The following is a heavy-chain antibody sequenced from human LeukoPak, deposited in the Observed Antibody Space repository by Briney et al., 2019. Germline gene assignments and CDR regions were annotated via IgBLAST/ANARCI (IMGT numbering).Heavy chain of an antibody. CDR2: IKSKTDGGTT. V-gene: IGHV3-15*01. J-gene: IGHJ3*02. CDR3: TTLSDSSGYYIGAFDI. CDR1: GFTSSDHY. D-gene: IGHD3-22*01. Sequence: KPGGSLRLSCVASGFTSSDHYMDWVRQAPGKGLEWVGRIKSKTDGGTTDYTAPVKGRFTISRDDSKSTLYLQMNSLKTEDTAVYYCTTLSDSSGYYIGAFDIWGQGTMVTVSS.